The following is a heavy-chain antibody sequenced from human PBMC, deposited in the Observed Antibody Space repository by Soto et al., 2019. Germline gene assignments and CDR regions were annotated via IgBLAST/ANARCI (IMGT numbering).Heavy chain of an antibody. CDR1: GGTFSSYA. Sequence: QVQLVQSGAEVKKPGSSVKVSCKASGGTFSSYAISWVRQAPGQGLEWMGGIIPIFGTANYAQKFQGRVTIXXDXSXITAYMELSSLRSEDTAVYYCARKVGMATTWYYFDYWGQGTLVTVSS. CDR2: IIPIFGTA. CDR3: ARKVGMATTWYYFDY. D-gene: IGHD1-1*01. J-gene: IGHJ4*02. V-gene: IGHV1-69*12.